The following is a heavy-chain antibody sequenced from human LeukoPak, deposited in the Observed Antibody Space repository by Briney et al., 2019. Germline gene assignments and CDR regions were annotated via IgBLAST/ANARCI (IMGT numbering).Heavy chain of an antibody. CDR3: ARVSSGSYPFDY. Sequence: GASVKVSCKASGYTFSNYDINWVRQATGQGPEWMGWMNPNSGNIGYAQKFQGRVTITRNTSISTAYMELSSLRSEDTAVYSCARVSSGSYPFDYWGQGTLVTVSS. CDR1: GYTFSNYD. J-gene: IGHJ4*02. V-gene: IGHV1-8*03. D-gene: IGHD1-26*01. CDR2: MNPNSGNI.